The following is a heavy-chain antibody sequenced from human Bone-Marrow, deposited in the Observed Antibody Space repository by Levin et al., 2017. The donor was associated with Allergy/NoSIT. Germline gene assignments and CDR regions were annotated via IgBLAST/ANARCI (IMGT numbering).Heavy chain of an antibody. Sequence: SQTLSLTCTVSGGSISTTSYYWGWIRQPPGKGLEWIGSIFYTGNTYYNPSLKSRVTISVDTSRNQFSLKLSSVTAADTAVYYCARHSVTIIWGQGTLVTVSS. CDR2: IFYTGNT. J-gene: IGHJ4*02. CDR1: GGSISTTSYY. CDR3: ARHSVTII. V-gene: IGHV4-39*01. D-gene: IGHD4-17*01.